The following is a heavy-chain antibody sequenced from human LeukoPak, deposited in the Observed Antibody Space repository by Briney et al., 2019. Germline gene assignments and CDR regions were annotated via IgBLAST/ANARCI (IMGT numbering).Heavy chain of an antibody. CDR3: ARGQKYSSGWYGDY. CDR2: INPNSGGT. Sequence: ASVKVSCKASGYTFTGYYMHWVRQAPGQGLEWMGWINPNSGGTNYAQKFQGRVTMTRDTSISTAYMELSRLRSDDTVVYYCARGQKYSSGWYGDYWGQGTLVTVSS. D-gene: IGHD6-19*01. J-gene: IGHJ4*02. CDR1: GYTFTGYY. V-gene: IGHV1-2*02.